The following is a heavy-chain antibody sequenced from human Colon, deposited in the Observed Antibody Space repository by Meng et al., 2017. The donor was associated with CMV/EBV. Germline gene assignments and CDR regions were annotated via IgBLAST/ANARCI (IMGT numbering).Heavy chain of an antibody. CDR3: ARDPFLVREGFDC. CDR1: GFPFSDYY. J-gene: IGHJ4*02. CDR2: ISENARTT. Sequence: GESLKISCAASGFPFSDYYMSWIRQAPGKGLEWVAYISENARTTYYADSVKGRFTVSRDNAKNSLYLQMNSLTAEDTAVYYCARDPFLVREGFDCWGQGTLVTVSS. D-gene: IGHD3-10*01. V-gene: IGHV3-11*04.